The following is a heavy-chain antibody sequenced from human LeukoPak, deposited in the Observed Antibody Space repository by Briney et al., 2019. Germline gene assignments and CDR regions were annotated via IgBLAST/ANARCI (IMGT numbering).Heavy chain of an antibody. V-gene: IGHV1-69*05. CDR1: GGTFSRYA. J-gene: IGHJ4*02. CDR2: IIPIFGTA. CDR3: VFDSSGYLSRSLPPYFDS. D-gene: IGHD3-22*01. Sequence: GASVKVSCKASGGTFSRYAIRWVRQAPGQGLEWMGGIIPIFGTAKYAQKFQGRVTLTTDESTSTAYMELSSLRSEDTAVYYCVFDSSGYLSRSLPPYFDSWGQGTLVTVSS.